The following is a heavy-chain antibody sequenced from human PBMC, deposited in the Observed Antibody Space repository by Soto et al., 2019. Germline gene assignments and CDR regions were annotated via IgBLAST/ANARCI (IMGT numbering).Heavy chain of an antibody. D-gene: IGHD6-19*01. Sequence: LRLSCAASGFTFSDYYMSWIRQAPGKGLEWVSYISSSSSYTNYADSVKGRFTISRDNAKNSLYLQMNSLRAEDTAVYYCARVMIAVAGDAFDIWGQGTMVTVSS. CDR3: ARVMIAVAGDAFDI. CDR2: ISSSSSYT. V-gene: IGHV3-11*06. J-gene: IGHJ3*02. CDR1: GFTFSDYY.